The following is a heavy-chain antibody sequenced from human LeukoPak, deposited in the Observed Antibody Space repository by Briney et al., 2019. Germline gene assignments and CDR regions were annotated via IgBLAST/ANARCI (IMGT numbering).Heavy chain of an antibody. CDR2: IRYDGSNK. D-gene: IGHD6-13*01. Sequence: GGSLRLSCAASGFTFSSYGMHWVRQAPGKGLEWVAFIRYDGSNKYYADSVKGRFTISRDNSKNTLYLQMNSLRAEDTVVYYCAKDLIAAAGTNLDYWGQGTLVTVSS. CDR1: GFTFSSYG. V-gene: IGHV3-30*02. J-gene: IGHJ4*02. CDR3: AKDLIAAAGTNLDY.